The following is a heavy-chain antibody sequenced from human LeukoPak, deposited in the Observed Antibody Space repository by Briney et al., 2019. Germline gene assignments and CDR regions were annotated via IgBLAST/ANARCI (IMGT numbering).Heavy chain of an antibody. J-gene: IGHJ6*04. D-gene: IGHD3-10*01. CDR1: GGSISSGSYY. Sequence: SETLSLTCTVSGGSISSGSYYWSWIRQPAGKGLEWIGEINHSGSTNYNPSLKSRVTISVDTSKNQFSLKLSSVTAADTAVYYCARGRSGSGSYYNDYYYYYGMDVWGKGTTVTVSS. V-gene: IGHV4-61*10. CDR3: ARGRSGSGSYYNDYYYYYGMDV. CDR2: INHSGST.